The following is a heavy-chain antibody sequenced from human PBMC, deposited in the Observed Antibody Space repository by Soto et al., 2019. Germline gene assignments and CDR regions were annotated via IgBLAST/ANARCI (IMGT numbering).Heavy chain of an antibody. V-gene: IGHV3-23*01. CDR3: ANRYNYAFDI. CDR1: GFTFSSHV. Sequence: EVHLLESGGGLVQPGGSQRLSCAASGFTFSSHVMGWVRQAPGKGLEWVSAISGSGDYIYYADSVKGRFTISRDNSKNTLYLQMNSLRAEDTAIYYCANRYNYAFDIWGQGTMLTVSS. D-gene: IGHD1-1*01. CDR2: ISGSGDYI. J-gene: IGHJ3*02.